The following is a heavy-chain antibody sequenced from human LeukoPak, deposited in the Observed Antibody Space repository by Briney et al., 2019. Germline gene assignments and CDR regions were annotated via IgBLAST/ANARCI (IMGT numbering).Heavy chain of an antibody. Sequence: ASVKVSCKASGYTFTGYYMHWVRQAPGQGLEWMGWINPNSGGTNYAQKFQGRVTLTTDTSTSTAYMELSSLRSDDTAVYYCASKQDYGDFYFDYWGQGTLVTVSS. D-gene: IGHD4-17*01. CDR1: GYTFTGYY. J-gene: IGHJ4*02. CDR3: ASKQDYGDFYFDY. V-gene: IGHV1-2*02. CDR2: INPNSGGT.